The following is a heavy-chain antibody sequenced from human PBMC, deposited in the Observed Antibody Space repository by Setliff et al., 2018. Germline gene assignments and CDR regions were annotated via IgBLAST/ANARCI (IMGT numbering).Heavy chain of an antibody. V-gene: IGHV3-33*01. J-gene: IGHJ6*03. CDR2: IWSDGTNQ. Sequence: PGESLKISCTTSGFTFNSHGMHWVRQAPGKGLEWVAFIWSDGTNQYYADSVKGRFTISRGNSKNTLYLQMDSLRAGDTAVYYCARDPLGQNHDTSGYDFRNYNYMDVWGKGTTVTVSS. D-gene: IGHD3-22*01. CDR1: GFTFNSHG. CDR3: ARDPLGQNHDTSGYDFRNYNYMDV.